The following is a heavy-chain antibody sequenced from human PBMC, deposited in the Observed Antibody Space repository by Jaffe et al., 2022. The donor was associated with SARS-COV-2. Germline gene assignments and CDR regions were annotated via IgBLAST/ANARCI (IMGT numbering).Heavy chain of an antibody. J-gene: IGHJ3*02. D-gene: IGHD3-22*01. V-gene: IGHV3-23*01. CDR3: ANTHEKYLYYDSKTHDAFDI. CDR1: GFTFSSYA. CDR2: ISGSGGST. Sequence: EVQLLESGGGLVQPGGSLRLSCAASGFTFSSYAMSWVRQAPGKGLEWVSAISGSGGSTYYADSVKGRFTISRDNSKNTLYLQMNSLRAEDTAVYYCANTHEKYLYYDSKTHDAFDIWGQGTMVTVSS.